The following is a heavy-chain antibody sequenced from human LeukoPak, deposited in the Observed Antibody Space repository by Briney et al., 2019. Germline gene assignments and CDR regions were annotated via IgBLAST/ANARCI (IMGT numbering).Heavy chain of an antibody. D-gene: IGHD5-12*01. CDR1: GFTVSSNY. Sequence: GGSLRLSCAASGFTVSSNYMSWVRQAPGKGLEWVSVIYSGGDTYYAHSVKGRFTISRDNSKNTLYLHMNTLRAEDTAVYYCARASGYSGYDPFDYWGQGTLVTVSS. V-gene: IGHV3-53*01. CDR2: IYSGGDT. J-gene: IGHJ4*02. CDR3: ARASGYSGYDPFDY.